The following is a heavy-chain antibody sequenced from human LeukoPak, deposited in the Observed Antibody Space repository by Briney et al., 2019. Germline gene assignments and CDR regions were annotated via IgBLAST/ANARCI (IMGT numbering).Heavy chain of an antibody. CDR3: ARDPWTNSDYDGFDY. CDR2: ISSSSSYI. CDR1: GYTFSSYT. D-gene: IGHD5-12*01. Sequence: GGSLRLSCAASGYTFSSYTMNWVRQAPGRGLEWVSSISSSSSYIYYADSVKGRFTISRDNAKNSQYLQMNSLRAEDTAVYYCARDPWTNSDYDGFDYWGQGTLVTVSS. V-gene: IGHV3-21*01. J-gene: IGHJ4*02.